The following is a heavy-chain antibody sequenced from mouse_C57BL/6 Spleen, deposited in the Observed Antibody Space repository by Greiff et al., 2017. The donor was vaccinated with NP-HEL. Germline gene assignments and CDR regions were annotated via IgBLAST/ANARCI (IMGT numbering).Heavy chain of an antibody. J-gene: IGHJ2*01. V-gene: IGHV1-5*01. D-gene: IGHD1-1*01. CDR1: GYTFTSYW. CDR2: IYPGNSDT. CDR3: SGFVNAAVAPFDY. Sequence: EVQLQQSGTVLARPGASVKMSCKTSGYTFTSYWMHWVKQRPGQGLEWIGAIYPGNSDTSYNQKIKGKAKLTAVTSSSTAYMEFRRLTNEDSAVYYCSGFVNAAVAPFDYWGQGTTLTVSS.